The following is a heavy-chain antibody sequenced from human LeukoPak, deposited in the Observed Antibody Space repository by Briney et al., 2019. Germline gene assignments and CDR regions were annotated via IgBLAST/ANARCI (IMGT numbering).Heavy chain of an antibody. J-gene: IGHJ3*02. CDR1: GGSISSYY. V-gene: IGHV4-59*01. D-gene: IGHD2-15*01. CDR3: ASLVVANPGAFDI. Sequence: SETLSFTCTVSGGSISSYYWSWIRQPPGKGLEWIGYIYYSGSTNYNPSLKSRVTISVDTSKNQFSLKLSSVTAADTAVYYCASLVVANPGAFDIWGQGAMVTVSS. CDR2: IYYSGST.